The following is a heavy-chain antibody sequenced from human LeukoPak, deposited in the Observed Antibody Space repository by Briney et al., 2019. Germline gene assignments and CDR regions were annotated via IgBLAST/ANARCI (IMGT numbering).Heavy chain of an antibody. D-gene: IGHD6-6*01. CDR1: GFTVITDY. CDR2: ISSSSSYI. J-gene: IGHJ4*02. V-gene: IGHV3-21*04. Sequence: NPGGSLRLSCAASGFTVITDYMSWVRQAPGKGLEWVSSISSSSSYIYYADSVKGRFTISRDNAKNSLYLQMNSLRAEDTALYYCARDSGIAARGLDYWGQGTLVTVSS. CDR3: ARDSGIAARGLDY.